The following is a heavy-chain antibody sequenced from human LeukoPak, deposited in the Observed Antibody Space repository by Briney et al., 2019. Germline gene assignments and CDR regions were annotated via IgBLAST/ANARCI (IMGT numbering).Heavy chain of an antibody. Sequence: SVKVSCKASGGTFSSYAISWVRQAPGQGLEWMGRIIPIFGIANYAQKFQGRVTITADKSTSTAYMELSSLRSEDTAVYYCHAVAPRDYYYGMDVWGQGTTVTVSS. J-gene: IGHJ6*02. CDR1: GGTFSSYA. V-gene: IGHV1-69*04. CDR3: HAVAPRDYYYGMDV. D-gene: IGHD6-19*01. CDR2: IIPIFGIA.